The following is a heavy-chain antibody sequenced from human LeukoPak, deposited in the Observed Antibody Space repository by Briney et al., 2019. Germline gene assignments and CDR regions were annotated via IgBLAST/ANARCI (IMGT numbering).Heavy chain of an antibody. D-gene: IGHD2-2*01. CDR2: IDSSGGYM. CDR1: GFTFNTYS. Sequence: GGSLRLSCEASGFTFNTYSMNWARQAPGKGLEWVSSIDSSGGYMFYADSVKGRFTISRDNSKNTLYLQMNSLRAEDTAVYYCARSGGSMGGQGTLVTVSS. CDR3: ARSGGSM. J-gene: IGHJ4*02. V-gene: IGHV3-21*01.